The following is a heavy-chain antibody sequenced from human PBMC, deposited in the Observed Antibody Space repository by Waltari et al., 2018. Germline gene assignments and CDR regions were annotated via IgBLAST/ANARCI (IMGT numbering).Heavy chain of an antibody. Sequence: QVQLMQSGAEVKKPGSSVKVSCKASGGTFTSYDINWVRQATGQGLEWMGWMNPNSGNTGYEQKFQGRVTITRNTSISTAYMELSSLRSEDTAVYYCARVRLSVRYYFDYWGQGTLVTVSS. D-gene: IGHD3-10*01. J-gene: IGHJ4*02. CDR1: GGTFTSYD. CDR3: ARVRLSVRYYFDY. CDR2: MNPNSGNT. V-gene: IGHV1-8*03.